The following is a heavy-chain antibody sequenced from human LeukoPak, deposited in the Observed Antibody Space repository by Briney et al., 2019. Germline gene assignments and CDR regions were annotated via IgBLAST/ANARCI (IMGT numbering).Heavy chain of an antibody. CDR3: ARDSQPSSHHYYDSSGCPYYYYYMDV. CDR2: ISSSGSTI. D-gene: IGHD3-22*01. Sequence: GGSLRLSCAASGFTFSSYEMNWVRQAPGKGLEWVSYISSSGSTIYYADSVKGRFTISRDNAKNSLYLQMNSLRAEDTAVYYCARDSQPSSHHYYDSSGCPYYYYYMDVWGKGTTVTVSS. J-gene: IGHJ6*03. CDR1: GFTFSSYE. V-gene: IGHV3-48*03.